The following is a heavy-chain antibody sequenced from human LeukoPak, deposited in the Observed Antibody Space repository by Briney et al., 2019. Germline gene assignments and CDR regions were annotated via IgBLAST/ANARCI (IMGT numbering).Heavy chain of an antibody. D-gene: IGHD2-8*01. CDR3: ARDMSFAVSMVSPDY. CDR1: GYTFTSYG. J-gene: IGHJ4*02. CDR2: ISAYNGNT. V-gene: IGHV1-18*01. Sequence: ASVKVSCKAPGYTFTSYGISWVRQAPGQGLEWMGWISAYNGNTNYAQKLQGRVTMTTDTSTRTAYMELRSLRSDDTAIYYCARDMSFAVSMVSPDYWGQGTLVTVSS.